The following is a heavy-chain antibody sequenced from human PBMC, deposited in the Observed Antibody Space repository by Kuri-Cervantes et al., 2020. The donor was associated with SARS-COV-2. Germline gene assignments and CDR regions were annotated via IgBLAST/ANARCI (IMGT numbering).Heavy chain of an antibody. CDR2: INPNSGGT. CDR1: GYTFTGYY. V-gene: IGHV1-2*04. D-gene: IGHD3-10*01. Sequence: ASVKVSCKASGYTFTGYYMHWVRQAPGQGLEWMGWINPNSGGTNYAQKFQGWVTMTRDTSISTAYMELSRLRSDGTAVYYCARGMVRGVIQYYYYGMDVWGQGTTVTVSS. J-gene: IGHJ6*02. CDR3: ARGMVRGVIQYYYYGMDV.